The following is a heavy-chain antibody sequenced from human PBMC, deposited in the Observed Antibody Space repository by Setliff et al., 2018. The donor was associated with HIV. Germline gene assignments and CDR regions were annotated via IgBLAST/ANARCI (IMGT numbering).Heavy chain of an antibody. CDR1: GFTCKNAW. CDR3: TDTANRAFDI. CDR2: IKSKTDGGTT. J-gene: IGHJ3*02. V-gene: IGHV3-15*01. Sequence: PGGSPGPSCAASGFTCKNAWMSWVRQAPGKGLGLVGRIKSKTDGGTTDYAAPVKGSFTISGDGSKNTLYLQMNSLKTEETVVYYCTDTANRAFDIWGKGTMVTVSS.